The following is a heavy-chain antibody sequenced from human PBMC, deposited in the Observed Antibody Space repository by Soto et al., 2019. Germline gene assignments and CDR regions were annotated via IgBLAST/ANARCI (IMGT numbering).Heavy chain of an antibody. J-gene: IGHJ4*02. CDR2: IIPILGIA. CDR3: XXXXXXXXXXDY. CDR1: GGTFSSYT. V-gene: IGHV1-69*02. Sequence: QVQLVQSGAEVKKPGSSVKVSCKASGGTFSSYTISWVRQAPGXXLEWMGRIIPILGIANYAQKFXGRVTXXXXXXXXXXXXXXXXXXXXXXXXXXXXXXXXXXXXXDYWGQGTLVTVSS.